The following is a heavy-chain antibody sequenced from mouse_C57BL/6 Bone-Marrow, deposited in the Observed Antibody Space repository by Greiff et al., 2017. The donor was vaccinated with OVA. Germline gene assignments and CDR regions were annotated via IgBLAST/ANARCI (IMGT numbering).Heavy chain of an antibody. CDR2: IYPRSGNT. D-gene: IGHD2-2*01. CDR1: CFSFPTYG. J-gene: IGHJ3*01. CDR3: ARKDGYDGIAY. Sequence: QVQLQQSGAVLVTPAASVNLSCTSSCFSFPTYGLRWVPQTTGQCLDWIGEIYPRSGNTYYNEKFKGKATLTADKSASTEYMELRSLTSEDAAVYFCARKDGYDGIAYWGQGTLVTVSA. V-gene: IGHV1-81*01.